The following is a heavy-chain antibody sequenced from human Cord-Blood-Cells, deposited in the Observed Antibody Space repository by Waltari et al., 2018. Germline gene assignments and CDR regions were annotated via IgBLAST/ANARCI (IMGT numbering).Heavy chain of an antibody. CDR1: GFTFSSYA. D-gene: IGHD3-22*01. J-gene: IGHJ3*02. CDR3: AKEGGFGTMIVVANDAFDI. CDR2: ICGSGGST. Sequence: EVQLLESGGGLVQPGGSLRLSCAASGFTFSSYAMSWVRQAPGKGLEWVSAICGSGGSTYYADSVKGRFTISRDNSKNTLYLQMNSLRAEDTAVYYCAKEGGFGTMIVVANDAFDIWGQGTMVTVSS. V-gene: IGHV3-23*01.